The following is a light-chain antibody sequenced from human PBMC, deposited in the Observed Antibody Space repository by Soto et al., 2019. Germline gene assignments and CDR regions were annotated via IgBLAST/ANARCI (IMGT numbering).Light chain of an antibody. Sequence: DIQLTQSPSSLSASVGDRVTMTCRASETISTFLNWYQHKPGKAPKLLISASSRLQSGVPSRFSGSGSGTDFTLKIDRVEPEDVGVYYCMQSTHFPPTFGGGTKVDIK. CDR1: ETISTF. V-gene: IGKV1-39*01. CDR2: ASS. J-gene: IGKJ4*01. CDR3: MQSTHFPPT.